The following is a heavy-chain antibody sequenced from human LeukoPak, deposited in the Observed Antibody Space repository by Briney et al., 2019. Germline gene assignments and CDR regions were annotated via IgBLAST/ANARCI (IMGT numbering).Heavy chain of an antibody. CDR1: GGSISSYY. J-gene: IGHJ4*02. V-gene: IGHV4-59*08. D-gene: IGHD7-27*01. CDR2: IYYSGST. Sequence: SETLSLTCTVSGGSISSYYWSWIRPPGKGLEWIGYIYYSGSTNYNPSLKSRVTISVDTSKNQFSLKLSSVTAADTAVYYCGRHSPNWGYPFDYWGQGTLVTVSS. CDR3: GRHSPNWGYPFDY.